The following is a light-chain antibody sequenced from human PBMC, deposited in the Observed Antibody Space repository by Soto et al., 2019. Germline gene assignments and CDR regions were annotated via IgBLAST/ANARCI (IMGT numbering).Light chain of an antibody. Sequence: DLQMTQSPSSVSADVGARVTITCRASQGISSWLAWYQQKPGEAPRPLIHCASSLHGGVPSRFSGSGSGTDFILTISSLQPEDSATYFCQQAISVPLTFGGGTKVESK. J-gene: IGKJ4*01. V-gene: IGKV1D-12*01. CDR2: CAS. CDR3: QQAISVPLT. CDR1: QGISSW.